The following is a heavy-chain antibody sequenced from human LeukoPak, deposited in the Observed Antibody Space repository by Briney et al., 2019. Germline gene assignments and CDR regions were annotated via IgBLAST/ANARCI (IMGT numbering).Heavy chain of an antibody. Sequence: GGSLRLSCAASGFTFSSYSMNWVRQAPGKGLEWVSSISSSSSYIYYADSVKGRFTISRDNARNSLYLQMNSLRAEDTALYYCAKVLGSGVSYYYSMDVWGQGTTVTVSS. CDR3: AKVLGSGVSYYYSMDV. CDR1: GFTFSSYS. J-gene: IGHJ6*02. V-gene: IGHV3-21*04. D-gene: IGHD2-15*01. CDR2: ISSSSSYI.